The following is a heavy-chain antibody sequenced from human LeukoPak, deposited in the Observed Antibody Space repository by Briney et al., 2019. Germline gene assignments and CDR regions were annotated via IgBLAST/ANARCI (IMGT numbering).Heavy chain of an antibody. CDR1: GFNFSTYW. CDR2: INTDGSAT. CDR3: ARGTAATAGIDY. J-gene: IGHJ4*02. D-gene: IGHD6-13*01. V-gene: IGHV3-74*01. Sequence: GGSLRLSCAVSGFNFSTYWIHWVRQAPGRGLVWVSLINTDGSATTYGDSAKGRFTVSRDNDKSSLFLEMNSLRVEDTAVYYCARGTAATAGIDYWGQGTLVTVSS.